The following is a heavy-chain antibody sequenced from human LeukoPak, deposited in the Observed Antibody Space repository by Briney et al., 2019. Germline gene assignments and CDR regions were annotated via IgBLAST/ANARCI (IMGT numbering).Heavy chain of an antibody. J-gene: IGHJ4*02. V-gene: IGHV3-23*01. D-gene: IGHD6-13*01. Sequence: PGGSLRLSCAASGFTFSSYAMSWVRQAPGKGLEWVSAISGSGGSTYYADSVKGRFTVSRDNSKNTLYLQMNSLRAEDTAVYYCAKGRAAPYYFDYWGQGTLVTVSS. CDR1: GFTFSSYA. CDR2: ISGSGGST. CDR3: AKGRAAPYYFDY.